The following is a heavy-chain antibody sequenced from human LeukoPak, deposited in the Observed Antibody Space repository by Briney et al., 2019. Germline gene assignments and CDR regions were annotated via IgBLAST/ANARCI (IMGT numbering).Heavy chain of an antibody. CDR2: IASDGSST. J-gene: IGHJ4*02. D-gene: IGHD5-24*01. CDR3: ARGAGYNYPYYFDY. CDR1: GFTFSSYW. V-gene: IGHV3-74*01. Sequence: PGGSLRLSCAASGFTFSSYWMNWVRQAPGKGLVWVSRIASDGSSTTYADSVKGRFSISRDNSKNTLYLQMNSLRAEDTAVYYCARGAGYNYPYYFDYWGQGTLVTVSS.